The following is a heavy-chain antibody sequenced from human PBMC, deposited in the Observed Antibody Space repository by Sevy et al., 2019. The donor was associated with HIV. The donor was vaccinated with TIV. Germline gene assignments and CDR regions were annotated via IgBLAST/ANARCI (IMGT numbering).Heavy chain of an antibody. CDR2: INPNSGGT. CDR3: ASYHYYDSSGYYYTYYYYGMDV. V-gene: IGHV1-2*02. CDR1: GYTFTGYY. D-gene: IGHD3-22*01. J-gene: IGHJ6*02. Sequence: ASVKVSCKASGYTFTGYYMHWVRQAPGQGLEWMGWINPNSGGTNYAQKFQGRVNMTRDTSISTAYMELSRLRSDDTAVYYCASYHYYDSSGYYYTYYYYGMDVWGQGTTVTVSS.